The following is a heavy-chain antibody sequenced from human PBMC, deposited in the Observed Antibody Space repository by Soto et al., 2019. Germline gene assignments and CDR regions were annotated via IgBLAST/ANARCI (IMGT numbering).Heavy chain of an antibody. V-gene: IGHV4-39*01. CDR3: ARRIEPNIRGAPFDY. CDR2: IYYSGST. Sequence: SETLSLTCTVSGGSISSSSYYWGWIRQPPGKGLEWIGSIYYSGSTYYNPSLKSRVTISVDTSKNQFSLKLSSVTAADTAVYYCARRIEPNIRGAPFDYWGQGTLVTVSS. J-gene: IGHJ4*02. CDR1: GGSISSSSYY. D-gene: IGHD1-26*01.